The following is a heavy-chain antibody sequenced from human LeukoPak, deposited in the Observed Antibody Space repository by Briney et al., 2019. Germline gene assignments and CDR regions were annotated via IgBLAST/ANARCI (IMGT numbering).Heavy chain of an antibody. V-gene: IGHV3-53*01. J-gene: IGHJ4*02. CDR3: ARITDSGYYFDY. Sequence: GGSLRLSCAASGFTVSSNYMSWVRQAPGKGLEWVSVIYSGGSTYDADSVKGRFTISRDNSKNTLYLQMNSLRAEDTAVYYCARITDSGYYFDYWGQGTLVTVSS. D-gene: IGHD6-25*01. CDR1: GFTVSSNY. CDR2: IYSGGST.